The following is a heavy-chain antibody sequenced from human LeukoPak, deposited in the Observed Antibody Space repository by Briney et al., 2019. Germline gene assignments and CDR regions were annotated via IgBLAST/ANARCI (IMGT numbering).Heavy chain of an antibody. CDR2: INHSGST. J-gene: IGHJ4*02. CDR3: ARGARGYSYGKFDY. D-gene: IGHD5-18*01. CDR1: GGSFSGYY. Sequence: PSETLSLTCAVYGGSFSGYYWSWIRQPPGKGLEWIGEINHSGSTNYNPSLKSRVTISVDTSKNQFSLKLSPMTAADTAVYYCARGARGYSYGKFDYWGQGTLVTVSS. V-gene: IGHV4-34*01.